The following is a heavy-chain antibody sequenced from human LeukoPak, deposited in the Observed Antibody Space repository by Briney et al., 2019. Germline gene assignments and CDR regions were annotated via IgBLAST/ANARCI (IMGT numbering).Heavy chain of an antibody. V-gene: IGHV3-7*03. D-gene: IGHD3-3*01. J-gene: IGHJ4*02. Sequence: GGSLRLSCAASGFTFSNYAMSWVRQAPGKGLEWVANIKLDGSEKNYVDSVKGRFTISRDNTRNSLYLQMNSLRVEDTAVFYCARDQYDTWSRRGNFDSWGQGTLVIVSS. CDR1: GFTFSNYA. CDR2: IKLDGSEK. CDR3: ARDQYDTWSRRGNFDS.